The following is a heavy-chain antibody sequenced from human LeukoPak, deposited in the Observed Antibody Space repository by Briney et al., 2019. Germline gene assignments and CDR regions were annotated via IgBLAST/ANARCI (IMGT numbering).Heavy chain of an antibody. V-gene: IGHV5-51*01. CDR3: AGHRVVGETSFYFDY. Sequence: GESLQISCQASGDIFPGYWIAWVRQMPGRGLEWMGIIYPGDSDIRYSSSFQGQITISVDKSTRTTYLQWSGLEASDTAVYYCAGHRVVGETSFYFDYWGQGTLVTVSS. CDR1: GDIFPGYW. D-gene: IGHD1-26*01. CDR2: IYPGDSDI. J-gene: IGHJ4*02.